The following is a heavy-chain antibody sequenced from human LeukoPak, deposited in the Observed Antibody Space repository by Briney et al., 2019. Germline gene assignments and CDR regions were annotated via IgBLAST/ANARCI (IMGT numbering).Heavy chain of an antibody. V-gene: IGHV1-46*01. D-gene: IGHD4-23*01. J-gene: IGHJ4*02. CDR1: GYTFTSYY. Sequence: ASVKVSCKASGYTFTSYYMHWVRQAPGQGLEWMGLINPTGGSTGYAQKFQGRVTMTEDTSTDTAYMELSSLRSEDTAVYYCATNIQRWQPGDYWGQGTLVTVSS. CDR3: ATNIQRWQPGDY. CDR2: INPTGGST.